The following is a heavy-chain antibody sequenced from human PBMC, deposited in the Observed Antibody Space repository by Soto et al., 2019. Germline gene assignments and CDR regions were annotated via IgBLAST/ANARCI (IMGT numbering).Heavy chain of an antibody. V-gene: IGHV3-48*01. CDR1: GFTFSSYS. J-gene: IGHJ5*02. CDR3: AREGDSSGWYNWFDP. D-gene: IGHD3-22*01. CDR2: ISSSSSTI. Sequence: EVQLVESGGGLVQPGGSLRLSCAASGFTFSSYSMNWVRQAPGKGLEWVSYISSSSSTIYYADSVKGRFTISRDNAKKSRYPQMNSLRAEDTAVYYCAREGDSSGWYNWFDPWGQGTLVTVSS.